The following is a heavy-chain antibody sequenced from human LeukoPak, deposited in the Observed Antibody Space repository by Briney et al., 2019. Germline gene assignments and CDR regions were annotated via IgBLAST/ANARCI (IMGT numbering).Heavy chain of an antibody. CDR3: AREASGGYFDY. CDR1: RYTFSSYY. J-gene: IGHJ4*02. Sequence: ASVKGSCKASRYTFSSYYMHWVRQAPGQGLEWVGLINPTGDSTNYAQKFRGRVTMTRDASTSTVYMDLNSLTSEDTAVYYCAREASGGYFDYWGQGTLVTVSS. D-gene: IGHD4-23*01. V-gene: IGHV1-46*01. CDR2: INPTGDST.